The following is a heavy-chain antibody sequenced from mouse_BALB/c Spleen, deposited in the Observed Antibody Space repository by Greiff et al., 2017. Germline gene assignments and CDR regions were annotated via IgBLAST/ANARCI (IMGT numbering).Heavy chain of an antibody. Sequence: EVKVEESGGGLVKPGGSLKLSCAASGFTFSDYYMYWVRQTPEKRLEWVATISDGGSYTYYPDSVKGRFTISRDNAKNNLYLQMSSLKSEDTAMYYCARDRDDYDVGFAYWGQGTLVTVSA. CDR1: GFTFSDYY. CDR3: ARDRDDYDVGFAY. V-gene: IGHV5-4*02. D-gene: IGHD2-4*01. CDR2: ISDGGSYT. J-gene: IGHJ3*01.